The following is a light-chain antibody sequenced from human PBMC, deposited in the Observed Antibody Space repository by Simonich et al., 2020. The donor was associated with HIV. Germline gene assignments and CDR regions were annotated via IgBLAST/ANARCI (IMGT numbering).Light chain of an antibody. CDR1: QNIAGN. J-gene: IGKJ4*01. CDR3: QQYNNWPPLT. Sequence: EIVMTQSPATLSVSPGERATLSCRASQNIAGNLAWYQQKPGKAPRLLIYYASTRATGIPARFSGSGAGTEFTLTISSMQSEDVAVYYCQQYNNWPPLTFGGGTKVEIK. V-gene: IGKV3-15*01. CDR2: YAS.